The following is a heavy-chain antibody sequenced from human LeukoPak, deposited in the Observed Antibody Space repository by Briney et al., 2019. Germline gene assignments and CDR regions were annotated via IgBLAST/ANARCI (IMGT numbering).Heavy chain of an antibody. J-gene: IGHJ4*02. CDR3: XXXSXXXXXXFDY. Sequence: GSLRLSCAASGFTFDDYGMSWVRQAPGKGLEWVSGINWNGGSTGYADSVKGRFTISRDNAKNSLYLQMNSLRAEDTALYYCXXXSXXXXXXFDYWGQGTLVTVSS. CDR2: INWNGGST. V-gene: IGHV3-20*04. CDR1: GFTFDDYG.